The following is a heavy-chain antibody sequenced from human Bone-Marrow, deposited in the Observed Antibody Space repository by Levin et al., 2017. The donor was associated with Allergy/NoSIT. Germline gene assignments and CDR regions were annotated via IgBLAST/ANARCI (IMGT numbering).Heavy chain of an antibody. D-gene: IGHD4-17*01. CDR3: ASMTTVTKTYYFDF. CDR2: IYSTGST. J-gene: IGHJ4*02. CDR1: GYSINSAYS. Sequence: TSETLSLTCTVSGYSINSAYSWGWVRQPPGKGLEWLGSIYSTGSTYYSPSLRSRVTISIRTSKNQFSLKLTSVTAADTAVYYCASMTTVTKTYYFDFWGQGTPVTVSS. V-gene: IGHV4-38-2*02.